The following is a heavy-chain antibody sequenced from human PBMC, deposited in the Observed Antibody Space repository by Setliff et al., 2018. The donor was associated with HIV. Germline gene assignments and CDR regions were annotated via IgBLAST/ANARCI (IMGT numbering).Heavy chain of an antibody. CDR1: GFIFSGYT. CDR2: ISSSGNFI. V-gene: IGHV3-21*04. J-gene: IGHJ4*02. D-gene: IGHD3-22*01. CDR3: AKESAASGLGYFDS. Sequence: PGGSLRLSCAASGFIFSGYTMVWVRQAPGKGLEWVSSISSSGNFIYYEDSVKGRFTMSRDNSKNTVYLQMNSLRAEDTAEYYCAKESAASGLGYFDSWGRGILVTVSS.